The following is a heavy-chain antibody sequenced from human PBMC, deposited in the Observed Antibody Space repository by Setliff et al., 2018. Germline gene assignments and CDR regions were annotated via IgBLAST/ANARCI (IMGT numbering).Heavy chain of an antibody. Sequence: SETLSLTCAVYGGSFSGYYWSWIRQPPGKGQEWIGKIYHSGSTNYNPSLKSRVTISVDTSKNQFSLKLSSVTAADTAVHYCARDRQYCSSPTCYSSYFYYYGMDVWGQGTTVTVS. D-gene: IGHD2-2*02. CDR2: IYHSGST. CDR1: GGSFSGYY. J-gene: IGHJ6*02. V-gene: IGHV4-34*01. CDR3: ARDRQYCSSPTCYSSYFYYYGMDV.